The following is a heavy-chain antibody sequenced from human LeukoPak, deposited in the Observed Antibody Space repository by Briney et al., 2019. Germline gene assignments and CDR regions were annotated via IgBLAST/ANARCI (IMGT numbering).Heavy chain of an antibody. J-gene: IGHJ6*03. D-gene: IGHD1-26*01. Sequence: GGSLRLSCAASGFTFSDAWMTWVRQAPGKGLEWVSAISGSGGSTYYADSVKGRFTISRDNSKNTLYLQMNSLRAEDTAVYYCAKMDSGSYYYYYYMDVWGKGTTVTISS. CDR1: GFTFSDAW. CDR2: ISGSGGST. CDR3: AKMDSGSYYYYYYMDV. V-gene: IGHV3-23*01.